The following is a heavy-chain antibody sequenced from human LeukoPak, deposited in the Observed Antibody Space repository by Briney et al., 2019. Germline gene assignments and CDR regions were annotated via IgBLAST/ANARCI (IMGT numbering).Heavy chain of an antibody. V-gene: IGHV3-21*01. D-gene: IGHD4/OR15-4a*01. J-gene: IGHJ3*01. CDR3: ARGADYNFDV. CDR1: GFTFSIYT. CDR2: ISSSSTYI. Sequence: GGSLRLSCTASGFTFSIYTMNWVRQAPGKGLEWVSSISSSSTYIYNTDSVKGRFTISRDNAKNSLFLQMNSLRAEDTAAYYCARGADYNFDVWGQGTMVTVSS.